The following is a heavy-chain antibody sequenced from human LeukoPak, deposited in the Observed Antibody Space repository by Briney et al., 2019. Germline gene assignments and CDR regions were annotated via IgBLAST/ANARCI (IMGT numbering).Heavy chain of an antibody. CDR2: ISWDGGST. CDR3: AKDRGYSGSIKFDY. Sequence: GGSLRLSCAASGFTFDDYAMHWVRQAPGKGLEWVSLISWDGGSTYYADSVKGRFTISRDNSKNSLYLQMNSLRAEDTAVYYCAKDRGYSGSIKFDYWGQGTLVTVSS. D-gene: IGHD1-26*01. J-gene: IGHJ4*02. CDR1: GFTFDDYA. V-gene: IGHV3-43D*03.